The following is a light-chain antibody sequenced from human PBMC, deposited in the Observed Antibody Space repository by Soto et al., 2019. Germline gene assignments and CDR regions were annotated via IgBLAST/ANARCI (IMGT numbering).Light chain of an antibody. CDR3: QQRYNWPPLT. CDR1: QSVYNNY. V-gene: IGKV3D-20*02. CDR2: AAS. Sequence: EVVMTQSPGTLSLSPGERATLSCRASQSVYNNYLAWYQHKPGQAPRLLIYAASSRATGIPARFSGSGSGTDFTLTISSLEPEDFAVYYCQQRYNWPPLTFGGGTKVDIK. J-gene: IGKJ4*01.